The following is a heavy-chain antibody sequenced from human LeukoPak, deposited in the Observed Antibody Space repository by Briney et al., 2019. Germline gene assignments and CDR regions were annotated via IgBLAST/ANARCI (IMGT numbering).Heavy chain of an antibody. CDR2: ISYDGSNK. Sequence: GGSLRLSCAASGFIFSEYAIHWVRQAPGKGLEWVAVISYDGSNKYYADSVKGRFTISRDNSKNTLYLQMNSLRAEDTAVYYCARDPRITMIVMYNWFDPWGQGTLVTVSS. CDR3: ARDPRITMIVMYNWFDP. V-gene: IGHV3-30*04. J-gene: IGHJ5*02. D-gene: IGHD3-22*01. CDR1: GFIFSEYA.